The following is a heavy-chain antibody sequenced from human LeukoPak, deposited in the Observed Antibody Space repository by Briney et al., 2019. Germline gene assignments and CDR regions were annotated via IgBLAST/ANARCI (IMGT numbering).Heavy chain of an antibody. CDR3: AREEQYNMYFDY. Sequence: ASVKVSCTASGYTLTDKYMHWVRQAPGQGLEWMGWINPNSGDTTYAQKFQGRVTMTRDTSISTAYMELSRLTSHDTAVYYCAREEQYNMYFDYWGQGTLVTVSS. D-gene: IGHD1-1*01. CDR1: GYTLTDKY. J-gene: IGHJ4*02. V-gene: IGHV1-2*02. CDR2: INPNSGDT.